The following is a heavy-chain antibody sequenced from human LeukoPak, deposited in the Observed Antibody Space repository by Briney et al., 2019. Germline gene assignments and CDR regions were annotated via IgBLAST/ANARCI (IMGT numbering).Heavy chain of an antibody. V-gene: IGHV4-31*03. Sequence: SQTLSLTCTVSGGSISSGGYYWSWIRQHPGKGLEWIGYIYYSGSTYYNPSLKSRVTISVDTSKNQFSLKLSSVTAADTAVYYCARGVLWFGELAEHAFDIWGQGTMVTVSS. D-gene: IGHD3-10*01. CDR2: IYYSGST. CDR3: ARGVLWFGELAEHAFDI. J-gene: IGHJ3*02. CDR1: GGSISSGGYY.